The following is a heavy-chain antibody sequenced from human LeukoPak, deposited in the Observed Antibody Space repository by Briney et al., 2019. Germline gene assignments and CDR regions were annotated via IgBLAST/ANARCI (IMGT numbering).Heavy chain of an antibody. Sequence: GGSLRLSCAASGFTFSNYWMSWVRQAPGKGLEWVANIKQDGSEKYYVDSVTGRFTISRDNAKNSLYLQMNSLRAEDTAVYYCARWATSYDFWGQGTLVAVSS. CDR3: ARWATSYDF. D-gene: IGHD3-10*01. V-gene: IGHV3-7*01. CDR1: GFTFSNYW. J-gene: IGHJ4*02. CDR2: IKQDGSEK.